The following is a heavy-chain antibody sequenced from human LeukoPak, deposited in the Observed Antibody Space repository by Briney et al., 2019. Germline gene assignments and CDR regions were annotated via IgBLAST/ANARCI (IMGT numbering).Heavy chain of an antibody. J-gene: IGHJ4*01. CDR1: RSSFTSNY. CDR2: ISPTDGSP. CDR3: AREANSCDF. Sequence: PVASVKVSCKASRSSFTSNYLHWVRQAPGQGLEWMGMISPTDGSPTYAQKFQGRVTVTRDTSTSTVYMELSSLISEDTAVYYCAREANSCDFWGHGTLVTVSS. D-gene: IGHD2/OR15-2a*01. V-gene: IGHV1-46*01.